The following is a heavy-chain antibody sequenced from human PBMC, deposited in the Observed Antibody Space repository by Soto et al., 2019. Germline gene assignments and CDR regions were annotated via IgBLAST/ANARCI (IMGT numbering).Heavy chain of an antibody. CDR3: AKQGTPYSSSWHTAGVFDP. D-gene: IGHD6-13*01. CDR1: GYTFASYG. CDR2: INAGNGNT. J-gene: IGHJ5*02. Sequence: GGSGEVCCKAPGYTFASYGMHLGGQGPGQKLEWMGWINAGNGNTKYSQTFQGRVTITRDTSASTAYMELSSLRSEDTAVYYCAKQGTPYSSSWHTAGVFDPWGQGTLVTVSS. V-gene: IGHV1-3*01.